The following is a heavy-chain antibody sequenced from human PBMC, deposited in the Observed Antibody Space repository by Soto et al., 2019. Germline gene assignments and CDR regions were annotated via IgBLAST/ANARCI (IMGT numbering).Heavy chain of an antibody. J-gene: IGHJ4*02. D-gene: IGHD3-10*01. CDR3: ATTRGLAVGGSFDY. V-gene: IGHV4-39*01. Sequence: PSETLSLTCIVSGGSITRRSSYWAWIRQPPGKGLEWVGTFYDGNTYHNPSLRSRITIAVDTSKNHFSLKLNSVAAADTAFYYCATTRGLAVGGSFDYWGQGMLVTVSS. CDR1: GGSITRRSSY. CDR2: FYDGNT.